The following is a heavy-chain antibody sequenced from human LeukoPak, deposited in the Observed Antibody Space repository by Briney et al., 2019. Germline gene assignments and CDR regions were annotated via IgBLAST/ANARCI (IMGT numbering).Heavy chain of an antibody. CDR2: ISSSSSYI. D-gene: IGHD3-10*01. J-gene: IGHJ6*04. Sequence: GGSLRLSCAASGFTFSSYSMNWVRQAPGKGLEWVSSISSSSSYIYYADSVKGRFTISRDNAKNSLYLQMNSLRAEDTAVYYCASALPMVRGVIVTYGMDVWGKGTTVTVSS. V-gene: IGHV3-21*01. CDR1: GFTFSSYS. CDR3: ASALPMVRGVIVTYGMDV.